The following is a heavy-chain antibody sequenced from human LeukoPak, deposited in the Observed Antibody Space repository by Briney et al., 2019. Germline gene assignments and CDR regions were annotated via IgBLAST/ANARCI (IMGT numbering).Heavy chain of an antibody. J-gene: IGHJ4*02. CDR2: FDPEDGET. Sequence: FDPEDGETIYAQKFQGRVTMTEDTSTDTAYMELSSLRSEDTAVYYCATDDYYDSSGYYYWGQGTLVTVSS. CDR3: ATDDYYDSSGYYY. V-gene: IGHV1-24*01. D-gene: IGHD3-22*01.